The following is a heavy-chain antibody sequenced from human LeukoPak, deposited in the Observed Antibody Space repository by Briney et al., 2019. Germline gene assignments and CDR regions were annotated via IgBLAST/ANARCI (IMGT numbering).Heavy chain of an antibody. V-gene: IGHV1-69*13. CDR3: ASLVLEPSNIDY. Sequence: SVKVSCKASGGTFSSYAISWVRQAPGQGLEWMGGIIPIFGTANYAQKFQGRVTITADESTSTAYMELGSLRSEDTAVYYCASLVLEPSNIDYWGQGTLVTVSS. CDR2: IIPIFGTA. D-gene: IGHD1-1*01. J-gene: IGHJ4*02. CDR1: GGTFSSYA.